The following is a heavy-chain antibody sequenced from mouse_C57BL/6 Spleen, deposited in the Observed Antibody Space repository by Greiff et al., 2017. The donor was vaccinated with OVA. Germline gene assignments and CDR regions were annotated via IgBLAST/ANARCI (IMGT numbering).Heavy chain of an antibody. J-gene: IGHJ4*01. Sequence: EVQRVESGPGLVKPSQSLSLTCSVTGYSITSGYYWNWIRQFPGNKLEWMGYISYDGSNNYNPSLKNRISITRDTSKNQFFLKLNSVTTEDTATYYGVLYDYGGRYAMDYWGQGTSVTVSS. V-gene: IGHV3-6*01. CDR1: GYSITSGYY. D-gene: IGHD2-4*01. CDR2: ISYDGSN. CDR3: VLYDYGGRYAMDY.